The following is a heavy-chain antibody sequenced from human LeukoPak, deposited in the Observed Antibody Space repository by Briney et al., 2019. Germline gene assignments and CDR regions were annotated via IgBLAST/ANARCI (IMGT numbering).Heavy chain of an antibody. CDR2: ISAYNGNT. CDR3: ARVEQNTISGRAKYYFDY. CDR1: GYTFTSYG. V-gene: IGHV1-18*01. J-gene: IGHJ4*02. Sequence: ASVKVSCKASGYTFTSYGISWVRQAPGQGLEWMGWISAYNGNTNYAQKLQGRVTMTTDTSTSTAYMELRSLRSDDTAVYYCARVEQNTISGRAKYYFDYWGQGTLVTVSS. D-gene: IGHD3-3*02.